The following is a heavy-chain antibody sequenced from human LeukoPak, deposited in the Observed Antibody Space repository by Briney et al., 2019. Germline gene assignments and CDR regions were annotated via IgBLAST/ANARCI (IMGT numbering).Heavy chain of an antibody. CDR1: GGSISKTFYY. V-gene: IGHV4-39*07. CDR2: VEYTGDT. J-gene: IGHJ3*01. D-gene: IGHD3-10*01. Sequence: SETLSLTCNVSGGSISKTFYYWGWIRQPPGKGLEWIGSVEYTGDTSYNPSLKSRATISGGTSKSQFSLNLKSVSAADTAVYYCATMVRGFPHDAFDVWGQGQWSPSLQ. CDR3: ATMVRGFPHDAFDV.